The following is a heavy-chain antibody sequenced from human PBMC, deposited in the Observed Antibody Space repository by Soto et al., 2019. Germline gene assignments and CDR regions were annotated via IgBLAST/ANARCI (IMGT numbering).Heavy chain of an antibody. V-gene: IGHV3-30*18. D-gene: IGHD3-3*01. CDR2: ISYDGSDK. CDR3: AKDLSGNSLTFGY. CDR1: GFTFSRYG. Sequence: QVQLVESGGGVVQPGRSLRLSCAASGFTFSRYGMHWVRQAPGKGLEGVAVISYDGSDKYYADSVKGRFTISRDNSKNTLYLQMNSLRPEDTAVYYCAKDLSGNSLTFGYWGQGTLVTVSS. J-gene: IGHJ4*02.